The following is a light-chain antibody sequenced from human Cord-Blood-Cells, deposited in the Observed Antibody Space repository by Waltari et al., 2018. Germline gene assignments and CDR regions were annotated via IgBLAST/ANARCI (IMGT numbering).Light chain of an antibody. V-gene: IGLV3-1*01. Sequence: SYELTQPPSVSVSPGQTASITCSGDKLGDKYACWYQQKPGQSPVLVIYQDSKRPSGSPERFTGSHSGKPAPLAISGTQAMDEADHYCQAWDSSTNYVFGTGTKVTVL. CDR2: QDS. CDR3: QAWDSSTNYV. CDR1: KLGDKY. J-gene: IGLJ1*01.